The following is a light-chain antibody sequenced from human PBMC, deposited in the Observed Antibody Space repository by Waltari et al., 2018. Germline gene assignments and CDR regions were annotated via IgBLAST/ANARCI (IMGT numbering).Light chain of an antibody. V-gene: IGKV4-1*01. CDR3: QQSYTTPLT. Sequence: SLLYRPNNQNYLTWYQRKPGQPPKLLISWASTREPGVPDRFSGSGSGTDFTLTISSLQAEDVAVYYCQQSYTTPLTFGGGTRVEIK. CDR2: WAS. J-gene: IGKJ4*01. CDR1: SLLYRPNNQNY.